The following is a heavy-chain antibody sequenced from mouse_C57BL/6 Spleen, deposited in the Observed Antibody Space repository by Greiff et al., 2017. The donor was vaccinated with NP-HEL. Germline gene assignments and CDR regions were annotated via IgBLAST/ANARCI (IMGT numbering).Heavy chain of an antibody. CDR3: ARSEGYPFAY. CDR1: GYTFTSYW. V-gene: IGHV1-50*01. CDR2: IDPSDSYT. D-gene: IGHD2-14*01. Sequence: VQLQQPGAELVKPGASVKLSCKASGYTFTSYWMQWVKQRPGQGLEWIGEIDPSDSYTNYNQKFKGKATLTVDTSSSTAYMQLSSLTSEDSAVYYCARSEGYPFAYWGQGTLVTVSA. J-gene: IGHJ3*01.